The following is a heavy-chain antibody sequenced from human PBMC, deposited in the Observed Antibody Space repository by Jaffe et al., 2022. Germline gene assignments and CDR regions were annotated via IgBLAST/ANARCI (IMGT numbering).Heavy chain of an antibody. CDR1: GYTFTSYY. V-gene: IGHV1-46*03. J-gene: IGHJ4*02. CDR3: ARVLSSDVYGDYDFWSGARYPDY. Sequence: QVQLVQSGAEVKKPGASVKVSCKASGYTFTSYYMHWVRQAPGQGLEWMGIINPSGGSTSYAQKFQGRVTMTRDTSTSTVYMELSSLRSEDTAVYYCARVLSSDVYGDYDFWSGARYPDYWGQGTLVTVSS. D-gene: IGHD3-3*01. CDR2: INPSGGST.